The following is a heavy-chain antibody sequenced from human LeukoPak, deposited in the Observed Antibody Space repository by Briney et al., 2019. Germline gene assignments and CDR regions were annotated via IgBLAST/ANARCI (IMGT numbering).Heavy chain of an antibody. CDR3: AGLVGRYSSGLYYYYFDY. CDR2: MYLSGTT. Sequence: SETLSLTCTVSGDSINSLDLWSWVRQPPGKGLEWIGEMYLSGTTHSNPSVKSRVTISIDKSKNQFFLNLSSVTAAGTAVYYCAGLVGRYSSGLYYYYFDYWGQGTLVTVSS. V-gene: IGHV4-4*02. D-gene: IGHD3-22*01. CDR1: GDSINSLDL. J-gene: IGHJ4*02.